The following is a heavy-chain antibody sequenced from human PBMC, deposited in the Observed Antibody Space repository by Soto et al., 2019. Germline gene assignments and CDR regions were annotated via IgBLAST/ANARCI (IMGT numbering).Heavy chain of an antibody. Sequence: QVQLQESGPGLVKPSQTLSLTCTVSGGSISSGGYYWSWIRQHPGKGLEWIGYIYYSGSTYYNPSLKRRVTISVDTSKNQFSLKLSSVTAADTAVYYCARDGQVTMVRGVAPRYYYGMDVWGQGTTVTVSS. CDR2: IYYSGST. CDR3: ARDGQVTMVRGVAPRYYYGMDV. V-gene: IGHV4-31*03. J-gene: IGHJ6*02. D-gene: IGHD3-10*01. CDR1: GGSISSGGYY.